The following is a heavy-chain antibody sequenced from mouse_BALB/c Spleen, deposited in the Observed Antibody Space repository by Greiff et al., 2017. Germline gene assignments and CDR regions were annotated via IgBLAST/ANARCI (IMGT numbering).Heavy chain of an antibody. Sequence: EVQLVESGAELVRPGALVKLSCKASGFNIKDYYMHWVKQRPEQGLEWIGWIDPENGNTIYDPKFQGKASITADTSSNTAYLQLSSLTSEDTAVYYCASFYGYDGAWFAYWGQGTLVTVSA. CDR3: ASFYGYDGAWFAY. CDR2: IDPENGNT. V-gene: IGHV14-1*02. J-gene: IGHJ3*01. D-gene: IGHD2-2*01. CDR1: GFNIKDYY.